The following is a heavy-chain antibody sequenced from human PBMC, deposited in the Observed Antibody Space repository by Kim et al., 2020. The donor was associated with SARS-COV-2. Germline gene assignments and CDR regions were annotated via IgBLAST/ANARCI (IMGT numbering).Heavy chain of an antibody. CDR1: GFTFSSYA. CDR3: AKGGGNVLLERSSWFNHGDWFDP. Sequence: GGSLRLSCAASGFTFSSYAMSWVRQAPGKGLEWVSVIYSGGSSTYYADSVKGRFTISRDNSKNTLYLQMNSLRAEDTAVYYCAKGGGNVLLERSSWFNHGDWFDPWGQGTLVTVSS. D-gene: IGHD6-13*01. CDR2: IYSGGSST. J-gene: IGHJ5*02. V-gene: IGHV3-23*03.